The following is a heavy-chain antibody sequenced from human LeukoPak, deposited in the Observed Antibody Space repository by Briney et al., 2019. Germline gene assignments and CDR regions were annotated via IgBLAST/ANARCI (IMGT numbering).Heavy chain of an antibody. CDR1: GFPFSNYA. CDR3: VKDRSDNSSWYLGDY. Sequence: GGSLRLSCAVSGFPFSNYAMSWVRKAPGKGLECVSVISGSGDSTYYADSVKGRFTISRDNSKNTLYLQMNSLRAEATAIYYCVKDRSDNSSWYLGDYWGQGTLVAVSS. V-gene: IGHV3-23*01. D-gene: IGHD6-13*01. CDR2: ISGSGDST. J-gene: IGHJ4*02.